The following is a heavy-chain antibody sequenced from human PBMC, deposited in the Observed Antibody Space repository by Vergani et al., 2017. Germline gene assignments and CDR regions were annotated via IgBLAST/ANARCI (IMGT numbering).Heavy chain of an antibody. CDR3: AREGGRWRGAFDI. CDR2: IIPIIRLA. CDR1: GGTFSSYA. D-gene: IGHD4-23*01. Sequence: QVQLVQSGAEVKKPGSSVKVSCKASGGTFSSYAISWVRQAPGQGLEWMGRIIPIIRLATSAQKFQDRVKITGDTSTNTVYMELSSLRSEDTAVYYCAREGGRWRGAFDIWGQGTMVTVSS. V-gene: IGHV1-69*04. J-gene: IGHJ3*02.